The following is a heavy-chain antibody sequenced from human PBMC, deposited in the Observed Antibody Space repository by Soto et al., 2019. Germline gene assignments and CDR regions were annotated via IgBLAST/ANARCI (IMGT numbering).Heavy chain of an antibody. CDR2: IHPSDSYT. CDR3: ARVIAVAGNRYYYYGMDV. V-gene: IGHV5-10-1*01. D-gene: IGHD6-19*01. J-gene: IGHJ6*02. Sequence: GESLKISCKGFGYTFGSFWIGWVRQMPGKGLEWMGGIHPSDSYTNYSPSFQGHVTISADKSISTAYLQWSSLKASDTAMYYCARVIAVAGNRYYYYGMDVWGQGTTVTVSS. CDR1: GYTFGSFW.